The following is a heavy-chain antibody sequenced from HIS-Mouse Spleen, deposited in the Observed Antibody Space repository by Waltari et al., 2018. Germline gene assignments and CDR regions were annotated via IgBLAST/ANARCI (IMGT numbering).Heavy chain of an antibody. D-gene: IGHD3-3*01. CDR2: IYSGGST. J-gene: IGHJ4*02. CDR1: GLTVSSQC. Sequence: EVQRVETGGGLIQPGGSLSLSCAPHGLTVSSQCLSAFRQAPGKGLEWVSVIYSGGSTYYADSVKGRFTISRDNSKNTLYLQMNSLRAEDTAVYYCAREITIFGVVRDDLDYWGQGTLVTVSS. CDR3: AREITIFGVVRDDLDY. V-gene: IGHV3-53*02.